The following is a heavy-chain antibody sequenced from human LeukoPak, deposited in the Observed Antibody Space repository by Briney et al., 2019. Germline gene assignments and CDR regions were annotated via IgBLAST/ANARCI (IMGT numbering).Heavy chain of an antibody. V-gene: IGHV4-4*02. D-gene: IGHD4-17*01. CDR1: GDSISSNNW. J-gene: IGHJ5*01. CDR3: AREKSTVTAGFDF. CDR2: IYHSGNT. Sequence: SETLSLTCAVPGDSISSNNWWSWVRPPPGKGLEWIGEIYHSGNTNYNPSLKSRVTISVDKSNNQFSLELSSVTAADTAVYYCAREKSTVTAGFDFWGQGTLVTVSS.